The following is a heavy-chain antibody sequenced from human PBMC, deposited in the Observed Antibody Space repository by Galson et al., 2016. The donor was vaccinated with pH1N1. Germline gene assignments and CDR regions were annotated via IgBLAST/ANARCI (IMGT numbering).Heavy chain of an antibody. V-gene: IGHV1-69*13. Sequence: SVKVSCKASGGTFSNSAVSWVRQAPGQGLEWMGGIRPIFGTTKYAQKIKGRVTITADQLTSTSYMELSSLRSEDTAVYYCASPAMVRGVVYYHFGMDIWGQGTTVTVSS. CDR3: ASPAMVRGVVYYHFGMDI. CDR2: IRPIFGTT. D-gene: IGHD3-10*01. CDR1: GGTFSNSA. J-gene: IGHJ6*02.